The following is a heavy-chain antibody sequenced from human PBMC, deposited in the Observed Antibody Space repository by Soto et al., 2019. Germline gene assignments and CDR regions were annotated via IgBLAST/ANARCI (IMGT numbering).Heavy chain of an antibody. CDR2: IYYSGST. CDR1: GGSISSYY. Sequence: SETLSLTCTVSGGSISSYYWSWIRQPPGKGLEWIGYIYYSGSTNYNPSLKSRVTISVDTSKNQFSLKLSSVTAADTAVYYCGGGHCSSTRCKPYYFDYWGQGALVTVSS. CDR3: GGGHCSSTRCKPYYFDY. V-gene: IGHV4-59*01. J-gene: IGHJ4*02. D-gene: IGHD2-2*01.